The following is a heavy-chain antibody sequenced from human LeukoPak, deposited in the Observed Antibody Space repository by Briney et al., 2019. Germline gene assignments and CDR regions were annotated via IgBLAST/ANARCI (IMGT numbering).Heavy chain of an antibody. Sequence: SLRLSCAASGFTFDDYAMHWVRQAPGKGLEWVSGISWNSGSIGYADSAKGRFTISRDNAKNSLYLQMNSLRAEDTALYYCAKAHGSGSYYNYWGQGTLVTVSS. D-gene: IGHD3-10*01. CDR3: AKAHGSGSYYNY. V-gene: IGHV3-9*01. CDR1: GFTFDDYA. CDR2: ISWNSGSI. J-gene: IGHJ4*02.